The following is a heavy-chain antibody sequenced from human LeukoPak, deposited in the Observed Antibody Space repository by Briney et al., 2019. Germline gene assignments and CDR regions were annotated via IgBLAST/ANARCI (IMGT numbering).Heavy chain of an antibody. V-gene: IGHV4-39*01. CDR3: ARAIVATIDPLDY. J-gene: IGHJ4*02. CDR2: IYYSGST. Sequence: SETLSLTCTVSGGSITSSSYYWGWIRQPPGKGLEWIGSIYYSGSTYYNPSLKSRVTISVDTSKNQFSLKLSSVTAADTAVYYCARAIVATIDPLDYWGQGTLVTVSS. CDR1: GGSITSSSYY. D-gene: IGHD5-12*01.